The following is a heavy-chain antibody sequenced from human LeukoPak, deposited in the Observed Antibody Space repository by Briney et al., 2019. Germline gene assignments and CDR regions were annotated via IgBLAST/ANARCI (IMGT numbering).Heavy chain of an antibody. CDR2: IHHSGST. D-gene: IGHD2-15*01. Sequence: PSETLSLTCAVSGGSVSSNNWWSWVRQSPGRGLEWIGEIHHSGSTNYNPSLKSRVIISIDKSKNQFSLNLTSVTAADTAVYFCASEKVVTSGEDDIVVVVAALWGQGTLVTVSS. CDR1: GGSVSSNNW. CDR3: ASEKVVTSGEDDIVVVVAAL. V-gene: IGHV4-4*02. J-gene: IGHJ4*02.